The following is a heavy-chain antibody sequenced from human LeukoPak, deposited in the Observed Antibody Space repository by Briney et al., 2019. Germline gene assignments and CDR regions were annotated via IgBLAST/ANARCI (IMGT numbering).Heavy chain of an antibody. CDR2: IYYSGST. J-gene: IGHJ4*02. D-gene: IGHD6-19*01. CDR1: GGSISSSSYY. V-gene: IGHV4-39*01. CDR3: ARSLYSSDFDY. Sequence: SETLSLTCTVSGGSISSSSYYWGWIRQPPGKGLEWIGSIYYSGSTHYNPSLKGRVTISVDTSKNQFSLKLSSVTAADTAVYYCARSLYSSDFDYWGQGTLVTVSS.